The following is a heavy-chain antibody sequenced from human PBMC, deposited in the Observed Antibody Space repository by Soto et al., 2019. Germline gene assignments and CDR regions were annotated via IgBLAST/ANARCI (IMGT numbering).Heavy chain of an antibody. CDR1: GFTFSSYG. Sequence: QVQLVESGGGVVQPGRSLRLSCAASGFTFSSYGMHWVRQAPGKGLEWVAVISYDGSNKYYADSVKGRFTISRDNSKNTLYLQMNSLRAEDTAVYYCAKGASSGWYERGYFDYWGQGTLVPVSS. CDR2: ISYDGSNK. J-gene: IGHJ4*02. D-gene: IGHD6-19*01. V-gene: IGHV3-30*18. CDR3: AKGASSGWYERGYFDY.